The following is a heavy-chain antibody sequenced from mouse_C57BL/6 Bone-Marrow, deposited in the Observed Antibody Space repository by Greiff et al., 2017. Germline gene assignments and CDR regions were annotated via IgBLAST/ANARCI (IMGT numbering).Heavy chain of an antibody. J-gene: IGHJ2*01. CDR2: IRSKSNNYAT. CDR3: VRHNLHYFDY. CDR1: GFSFNTYA. Sequence: DVHLVESGGGLVQPKGSLKLSCAASGFSFNTYAMNWVRQAPGKGLEWVARIRSKSNNYATYYADSVKDRFTISRDDSESMLYLQMNNLKTEDTAMDYCVRHNLHYFDYWGQGTTLTVSS. D-gene: IGHD1-3*01. V-gene: IGHV10-1*01.